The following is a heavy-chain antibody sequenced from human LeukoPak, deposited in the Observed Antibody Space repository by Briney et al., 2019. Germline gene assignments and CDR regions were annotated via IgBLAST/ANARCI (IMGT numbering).Heavy chain of an antibody. CDR2: IYYTGVT. CDR3: ARTARLPNS. Sequence: PSETLSLTCTVPGTSITSSYWSWIRQPPGKGLEHIGYIYYTGVTNYSPSLKSRVTMSLDTSKNQFSLRLTSVTAADTAIYYCARTARLPNSWGQGTLVTVSS. V-gene: IGHV4-59*01. D-gene: IGHD6-25*01. CDR1: GTSITSSY. J-gene: IGHJ4*02.